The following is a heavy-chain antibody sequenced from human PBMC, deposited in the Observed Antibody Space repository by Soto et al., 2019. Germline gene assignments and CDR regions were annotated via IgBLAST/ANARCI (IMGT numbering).Heavy chain of an antibody. CDR3: ARGQEREGMSWLLLGVGWFDP. J-gene: IGHJ5*02. V-gene: IGHV1-18*01. CDR2: ISAYNGNT. CDR1: GYTFTSYG. Sequence: ASVKVSCKASGYTFTSYGISWVRQAPGQGLEWMGWISAYNGNTNYAQKLQGRVTMTTDTSTSTAYMELRSLRSDDTAVYYCARGQEREGMSWLLLGVGWFDPWGQGTLVTVSS. D-gene: IGHD2-15*01.